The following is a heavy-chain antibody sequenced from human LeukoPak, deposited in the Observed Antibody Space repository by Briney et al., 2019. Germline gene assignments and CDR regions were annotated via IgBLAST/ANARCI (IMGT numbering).Heavy chain of an antibody. CDR3: ARVSKMGSPFDY. Sequence: GGSLGLSCAASGFTFSSYAMHWVRQAPGKGLEWVAVISYDGSNKYYADSVKGRFTISRDNSKNTLYLQMNSLRAEDTAVYYCARVSKMGSPFDYWGQGTLVTVSS. CDR2: ISYDGSNK. D-gene: IGHD5-24*01. CDR1: GFTFSSYA. J-gene: IGHJ4*02. V-gene: IGHV3-30-3*01.